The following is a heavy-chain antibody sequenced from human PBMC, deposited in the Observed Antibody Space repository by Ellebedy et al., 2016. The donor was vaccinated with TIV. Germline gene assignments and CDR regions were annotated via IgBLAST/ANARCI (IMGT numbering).Heavy chain of an antibody. Sequence: GGSLRLSXVASGFTFDDYTMHWVRQAPGKGLEWVSLMTWDGGTTFYADSVQGRFTISRDNSKNSLYLQMHSLRTEDTALYYCAKGRLPVGGTFQYYHLDVWGRGTTVTVSS. J-gene: IGHJ6*02. CDR2: MTWDGGTT. V-gene: IGHV3-43*01. CDR3: AKGRLPVGGTFQYYHLDV. D-gene: IGHD6-19*01. CDR1: GFTFDDYT.